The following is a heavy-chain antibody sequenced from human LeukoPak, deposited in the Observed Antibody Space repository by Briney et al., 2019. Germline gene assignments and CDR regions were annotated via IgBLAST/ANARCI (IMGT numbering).Heavy chain of an antibody. CDR2: IIPIFGTA. CDR3: ARGPTPTSYYYDSSGYKYFQH. CDR1: GGTFSSYA. V-gene: IGHV1-69*13. Sequence: SVKVSCKASGGTFSSYAISWVRQAPGQGLEWMGGIIPIFGTANYAQKFQGRVTITADESTSTAYMELSSLRSEDTAVYYCARGPTPTSYYYDSSGYKYFQHWGQGTLVTVSS. D-gene: IGHD3-22*01. J-gene: IGHJ1*01.